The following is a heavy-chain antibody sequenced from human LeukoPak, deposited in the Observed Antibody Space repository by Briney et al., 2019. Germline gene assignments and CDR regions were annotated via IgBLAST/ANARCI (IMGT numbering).Heavy chain of an antibody. CDR2: ISYSGST. J-gene: IGHJ4*02. CDR3: ARHAQHSRDLGSARNFDY. CDR1: GGSISSYY. Sequence: PSETLSLTCTVSGGSISSYYWSWIRQPPGKGLEWIGYISYSGSTNYNPSLNSRVTISVDTSRNLFSLRLPYVTAADTAVYYCARHAQHSRDLGSARNFDYWGQGTLVTVSS. D-gene: IGHD7-27*01. V-gene: IGHV4-59*08.